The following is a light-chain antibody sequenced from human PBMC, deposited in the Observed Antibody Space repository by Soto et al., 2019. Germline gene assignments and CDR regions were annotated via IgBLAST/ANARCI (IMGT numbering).Light chain of an antibody. CDR2: YDR. CDR3: QVSEV. J-gene: IGLJ2*01. CDR1: NIVTKS. V-gene: IGLV3-21*01. Sequence: SYVLTQPPSVSVAPGETARITCGGDNIVTKSVHWYQQKSGQAPVLVIYYDRDRPSGIPERFSGSNSGNTATLTISRVESGDEADYYCQVSEVFGGGTKLTVL.